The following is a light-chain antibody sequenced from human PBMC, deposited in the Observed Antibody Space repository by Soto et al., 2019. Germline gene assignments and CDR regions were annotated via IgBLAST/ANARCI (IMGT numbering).Light chain of an antibody. J-gene: IGKJ1*01. CDR2: AAS. Sequence: DIQMTQSPSSLSASVGDRVTVTCRASQNIGTYLNWYQHKSWQAPKVLIYAASTLQLVVSSRFAGSGSGTEFTLTISSLCPEDFGTYYCQQSYRSPRTFGQATKV. CDR3: QQSYRSPRT. V-gene: IGKV1-39*01. CDR1: QNIGTY.